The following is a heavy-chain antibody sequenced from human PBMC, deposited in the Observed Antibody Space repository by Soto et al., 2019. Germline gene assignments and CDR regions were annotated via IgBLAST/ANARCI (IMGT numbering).Heavy chain of an antibody. J-gene: IGHJ4*02. CDR2: IIPILGIA. CDR3: ARSRAIRRYYDSSGFDY. V-gene: IGHV1-69*02. Sequence: SVKVSCKASGYTFTSYYMHWVRQAPGQGLEWMGRIIPILGIANYAQKFQGRVTITADKSTSTAYMELSSLRSEDTAVYYCARSRAIRRYYDSSGFDYWGQGTLVTVSS. D-gene: IGHD3-22*01. CDR1: GYTFTSYY.